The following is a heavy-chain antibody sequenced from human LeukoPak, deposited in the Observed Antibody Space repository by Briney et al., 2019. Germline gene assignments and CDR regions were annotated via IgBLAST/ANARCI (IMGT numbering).Heavy chain of an antibody. Sequence: GASVKVSCKASGYTFTSYDINWVRQATGQGLEWMGWMNPNSGNTGYAQKFQGRVTMTRNTSMSTAYMELSSLRSEDTAVYYCARGQGYGGNHSGSFYYYYYMDVWGKGTTVTVSS. J-gene: IGHJ6*03. CDR2: MNPNSGNT. V-gene: IGHV1-8*01. CDR3: ARGQGYGGNHSGSFYYYYYMDV. D-gene: IGHD4-23*01. CDR1: GYTFTSYD.